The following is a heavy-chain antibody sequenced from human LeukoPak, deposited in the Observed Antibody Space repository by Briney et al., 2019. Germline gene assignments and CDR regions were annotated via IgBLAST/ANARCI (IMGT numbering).Heavy chain of an antibody. Sequence: SETLSLTCTVSGGSISGYYWTWNRQPPGQGLEWIAYIHSNGYTNYNPSLRSRVTISVDPSKNQFSLTVTPVTAADTAIYYCAQRQGPMSGTYDYFDPWGQGALVTVSS. CDR1: GGSISGYY. J-gene: IGHJ5*02. V-gene: IGHV4-4*09. CDR3: AQRQGPMSGTYDYFDP. D-gene: IGHD1-26*01. CDR2: IHSNGYT.